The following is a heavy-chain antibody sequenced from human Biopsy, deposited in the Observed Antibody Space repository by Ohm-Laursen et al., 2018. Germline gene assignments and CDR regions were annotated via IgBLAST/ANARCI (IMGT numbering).Heavy chain of an antibody. D-gene: IGHD4/OR15-4a*01. CDR2: INRSGGA. V-gene: IGHV4-34*01. CDR1: GGSFCPYN. Sequence: GTLSLTCAVHGGSFCPYNWDWIRLSPGKGLEWIGEINRSGGATYNPSLTRRVTMSIDTSNNQFSLKLSSVTAADAAIYYCARGGASDYWGRGTLVTVSS. J-gene: IGHJ4*02. CDR3: ARGGASDY.